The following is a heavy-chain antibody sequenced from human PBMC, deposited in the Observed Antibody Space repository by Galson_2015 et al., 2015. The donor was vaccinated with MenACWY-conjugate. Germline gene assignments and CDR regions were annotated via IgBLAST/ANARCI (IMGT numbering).Heavy chain of an antibody. CDR1: GYTFTSYA. D-gene: IGHD2-15*01. Sequence: SVKVSCKASGYTFTSYAMHWVRQAPGQRLEWMGWINAGNGNTKCSQKFQGRVTITRDTSASTAYMELSSLRSEDTAVYYCARARYCSGGSCYVKERLDYWGQGTLVTVSS. CDR2: INAGNGNT. J-gene: IGHJ4*02. V-gene: IGHV1-3*01. CDR3: ARARYCSGGSCYVKERLDY.